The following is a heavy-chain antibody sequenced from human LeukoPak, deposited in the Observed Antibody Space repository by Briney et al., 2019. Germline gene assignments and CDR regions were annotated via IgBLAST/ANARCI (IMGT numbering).Heavy chain of an antibody. CDR2: ISYDGSNK. CDR3: ARDLVGGLWFGDLGCFDY. D-gene: IGHD3-10*01. J-gene: IGHJ4*02. CDR1: GFTFSSYA. Sequence: PGGSLRLSCAASGFTFSSYAMHWVRQAPGKGLEWVAVISYDGSNKYYADSVKGRFTISRGNSKNTLYLQMNSLRAEDTAVYYCARDLVGGLWFGDLGCFDYWGQGTLVTVSS. V-gene: IGHV3-30-3*01.